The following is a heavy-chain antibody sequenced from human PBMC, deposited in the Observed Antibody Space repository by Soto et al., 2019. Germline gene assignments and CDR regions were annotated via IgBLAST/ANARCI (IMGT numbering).Heavy chain of an antibody. J-gene: IGHJ3*02. Sequence: PSETLSLTCTVSGGSISSYYWSWIRQPPGKGLEWIGYIYYSGSTNYNPSLKSRVTISVDTSKNQFSLKLSSVTAADTAVYYCARNCRRWLAPSAGGPCAFDIWGQGTMVTVSS. CDR3: ARNCRRWLAPSAGGPCAFDI. D-gene: IGHD6-19*01. V-gene: IGHV4-59*01. CDR2: IYYSGST. CDR1: GGSISSYY.